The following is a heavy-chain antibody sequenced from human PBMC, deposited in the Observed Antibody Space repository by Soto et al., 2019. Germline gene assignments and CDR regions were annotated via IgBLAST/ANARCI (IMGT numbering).Heavy chain of an antibody. D-gene: IGHD3-10*01. Sequence: PSETLSLTCAVYGGSFSGYYWSWIRQPPGKGLEWIGEINHSGSTNYNPSLKSRVTISVDTSKNQFSLKLSSVTAADTAVYYCARSQIDGSGSHYGMDVWGQGTTVTVSS. CDR2: INHSGST. CDR1: GGSFSGYY. V-gene: IGHV4-34*01. J-gene: IGHJ6*02. CDR3: ARSQIDGSGSHYGMDV.